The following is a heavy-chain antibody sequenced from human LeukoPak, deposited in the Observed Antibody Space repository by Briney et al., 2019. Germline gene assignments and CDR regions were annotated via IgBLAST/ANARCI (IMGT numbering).Heavy chain of an antibody. CDR3: ASLHITVVRGVGFDY. D-gene: IGHD3-10*01. J-gene: IGHJ4*02. CDR1: GFTFSSYW. V-gene: IGHV3-7*01. CDR2: IKEDGSEK. Sequence: GGSLRLSCAASGFTFSSYWMSWVRQAPGKGLEWVANIKEDGSEKCYVDSVKGRFTISRDNAKNSLYLQMNSLRAEDTAVYYCASLHITVVRGVGFDYWGQGTLVTVSS.